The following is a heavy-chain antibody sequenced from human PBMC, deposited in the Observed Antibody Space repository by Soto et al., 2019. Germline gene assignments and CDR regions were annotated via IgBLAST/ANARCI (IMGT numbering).Heavy chain of an antibody. V-gene: IGHV3-30-3*01. Sequence: QXLACADSGFTFSSYSMHWVLQAPGKGLEWVAVISDDGINQYYADSVKGRFTISRDNSKNTLYLQMNSLRAGDTAVYYCARGSAGHYNSGTLLDWGQGTLVTVSS. CDR3: ARGSAGHYNSGTLLD. CDR2: ISDDGINQ. D-gene: IGHD3-10*01. J-gene: IGHJ4*02. CDR1: GFTFSSYS.